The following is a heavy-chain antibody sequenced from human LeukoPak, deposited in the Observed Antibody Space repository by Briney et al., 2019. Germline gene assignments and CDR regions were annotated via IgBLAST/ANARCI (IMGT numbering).Heavy chain of an antibody. Sequence: GGSLRLSCAASGFTFDDYAMHWVRQAPGKGLEWVSGISWNNGSIVYADSVKGRFTISRDNAKNSLYLQLNSLRAEDMALYYCAKDKAGWGSNTFDIWGQGTMVTVSS. V-gene: IGHV3-9*03. CDR2: ISWNNGSI. CDR3: AKDKAGWGSNTFDI. D-gene: IGHD6-13*01. J-gene: IGHJ3*02. CDR1: GFTFDDYA.